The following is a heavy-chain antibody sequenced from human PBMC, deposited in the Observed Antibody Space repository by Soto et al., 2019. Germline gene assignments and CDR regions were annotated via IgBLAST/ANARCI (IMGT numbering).Heavy chain of an antibody. J-gene: IGHJ4*02. Sequence: SETLSLTCAVSITNIYYFGWVRQPPGKGLXWIGSIYHSGSTYYNPSLKSRVTISVETSRNQFSLKLRSVTAADTAVYFCASPSSAYCSDTSCYVATFHCWGQGIMVTVSS. CDR3: ASPSSAYCSDTSCYVATFHC. D-gene: IGHD2-2*01. V-gene: IGHV4-38-2*01. CDR1: ITNIYY. CDR2: IYHSGST.